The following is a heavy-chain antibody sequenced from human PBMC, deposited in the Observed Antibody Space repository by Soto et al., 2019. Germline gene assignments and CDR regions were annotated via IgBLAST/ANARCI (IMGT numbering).Heavy chain of an antibody. D-gene: IGHD5-12*01. V-gene: IGHV1-69*02. CDR2: IIPILGIA. CDR1: GGTFSSYT. Sequence: QVQLVQSGAEVKKPGSSVKVSCKASGGTFSSYTISWVRQAPGQGLEWMGRIIPILGIANYAQKFQGRVTVTAAKSTGSAYMELSRLRSEDTAVYYGARVVDIAATITPDVWGQGTTVTVAS. CDR3: ARVVDIAATITPDV. J-gene: IGHJ6*02.